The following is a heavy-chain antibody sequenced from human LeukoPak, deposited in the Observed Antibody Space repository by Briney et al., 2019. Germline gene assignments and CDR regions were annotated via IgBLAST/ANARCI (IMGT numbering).Heavy chain of an antibody. CDR2: INPNSGGT. Sequence: GASVKVSCKASGYTFTSYGISWVRQAPGQGLEWMGWINPNSGGTNYAQKFQGRVTMTRDTSISTAYMELSRLRSDDTAVYYCARAVVGATQLDYWGQGTLVTVSS. V-gene: IGHV1-2*02. CDR1: GYTFTSYG. CDR3: ARAVVGATQLDY. D-gene: IGHD1-26*01. J-gene: IGHJ4*02.